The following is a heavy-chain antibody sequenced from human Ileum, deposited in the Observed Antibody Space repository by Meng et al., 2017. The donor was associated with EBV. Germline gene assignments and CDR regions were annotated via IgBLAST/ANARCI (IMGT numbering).Heavy chain of an antibody. CDR3: AGVDSVGIVVTGSFDY. V-gene: IGHV4-4*07. CDR2: IDSSGST. D-gene: IGHD6-19*01. CDR1: GDSISSTF. Sequence: QVPLQEQGSGLGQPSETPSLTCTLTGDSISSTFSSWSWQPAGKGLQRIERIDSSGSTFYNPCPNSRVTMSVHTSKNQFTLNLASVTAADTAIYACAGVDSVGIVVTGSFDYWGQGILVTVSS. J-gene: IGHJ4*02.